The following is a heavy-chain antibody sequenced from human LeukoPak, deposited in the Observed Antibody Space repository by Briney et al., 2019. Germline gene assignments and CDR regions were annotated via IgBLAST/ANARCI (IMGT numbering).Heavy chain of an antibody. J-gene: IGHJ4*02. CDR2: IYSGGST. CDR3: ARGRGYSYGYLDY. V-gene: IGHV3-53*01. CDR1: GFTVSSNY. D-gene: IGHD5-18*01. Sequence: TGGSLRLSCAASGFTVSSNYMSWVRQAPGKGLEWVSVIYSGGSTYYADSVKGRFTISRDNSKNTLYLQMNSLRAEDTAVYYCARGRGYSYGYLDYWGQGTLVIVSS.